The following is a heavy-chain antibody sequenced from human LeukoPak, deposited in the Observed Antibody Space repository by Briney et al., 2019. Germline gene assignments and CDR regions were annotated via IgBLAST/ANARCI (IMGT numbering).Heavy chain of an antibody. D-gene: IGHD6-13*01. CDR3: ARGTIAAEYLDY. CDR2: IYYSGST. V-gene: IGHV4-30-4*01. Sequence: PSETLSLTCTVSGGSISSGDYYWSWIRQPPGKGLEWIGYIYYSGSTYYNPSLKSRVTISVDTSKNQFSLKLSSVTAEDTAVYYCARGTIAAEYLDYWGQGTLVTVSS. J-gene: IGHJ4*02. CDR1: GGSISSGDYY.